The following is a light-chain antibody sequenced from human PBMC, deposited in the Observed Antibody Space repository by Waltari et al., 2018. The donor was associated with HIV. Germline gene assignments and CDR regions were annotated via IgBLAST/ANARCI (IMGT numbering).Light chain of an antibody. CDR3: ATWDVSLSGRV. Sequence: QSALTQPPSASGTPGQRVSIFCSGGSSNTGSNYVNWYQQLPGGAPKLLIYTDDQRPPGRPARFSGSKSGTSASLAISGLRSEDEGDYYCATWDVSLSGRVFGGGTRLTVL. CDR2: TDD. J-gene: IGLJ3*02. CDR1: SSNTGSNY. V-gene: IGLV1-47*01.